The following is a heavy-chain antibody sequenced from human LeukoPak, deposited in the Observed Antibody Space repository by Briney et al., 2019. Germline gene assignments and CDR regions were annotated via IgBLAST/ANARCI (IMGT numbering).Heavy chain of an antibody. CDR3: TRGASRSFDY. J-gene: IGHJ4*02. Sequence: ASVKVSCKASGYTFTTYDINWVRQATGQGLGWMGWMNPNSGNTGYAQKFQGRVTFTRTTPISTAYMELSSLRSDDTAVYYCTRGASRSFDYWGQGTLITVSS. CDR1: GYTFTTYD. CDR2: MNPNSGNT. V-gene: IGHV1-8*03.